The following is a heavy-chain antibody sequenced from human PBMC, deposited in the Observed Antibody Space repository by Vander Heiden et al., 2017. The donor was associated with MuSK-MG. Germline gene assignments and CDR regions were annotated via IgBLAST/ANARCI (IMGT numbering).Heavy chain of an antibody. Sequence: EVQLLESGGGLVQPGGSLRLSCAASGFTFSSYAMSWVRQAPGKGLEWVAAISGSGGSTYYADSVKGRFTISRDNSKNTLYLQMNSLRAEDTAVYYCAKGRQAMVRGVIPPPNFDYWGQGTLVTVSS. D-gene: IGHD3-10*01. CDR1: GFTFSSYA. V-gene: IGHV3-23*01. CDR3: AKGRQAMVRGVIPPPNFDY. CDR2: ISGSGGST. J-gene: IGHJ4*02.